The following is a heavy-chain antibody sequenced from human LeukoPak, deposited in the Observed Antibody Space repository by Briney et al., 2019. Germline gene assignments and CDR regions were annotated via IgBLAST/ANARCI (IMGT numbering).Heavy chain of an antibody. J-gene: IGHJ4*02. CDR1: EYTFTGYY. CDR2: INPNSGGT. V-gene: IGHV1-2*02. D-gene: IGHD1-26*01. CDR3: ARVARRLLTSGSYSY. Sequence: ASVKVSCKASEYTFTGYYMHWVRQAPGQGLEWMGWINPNSGGTNYAQKFQGRVTMTRDTSISTAYMELSRLRSDDTAVYYCARVARRLLTSGSYSYWGQGTLVTVSS.